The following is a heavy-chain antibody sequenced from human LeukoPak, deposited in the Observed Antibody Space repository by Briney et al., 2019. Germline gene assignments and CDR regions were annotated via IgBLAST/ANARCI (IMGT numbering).Heavy chain of an antibody. CDR3: ARGEVALCQEA. J-gene: IGHJ5*02. CDR2: IHQYGGEK. V-gene: IGHV3-7*01. CDR1: GFTFRSHW. Sequence: GGSLRLYCEGSGFTFRSHWMSWVRQAPGKGLEWVANIHQYGGEKYYVDSVRGRFSISRDNAKNSLYLEMNSVRAEDTAVYYCARGEVALCQEAWGQGSLVTVSS.